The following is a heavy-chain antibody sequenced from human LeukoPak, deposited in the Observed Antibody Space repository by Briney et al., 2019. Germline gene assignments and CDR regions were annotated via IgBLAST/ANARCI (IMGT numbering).Heavy chain of an antibody. V-gene: IGHV1-69*06. CDR2: IIPMFGTP. CDR1: GDTFTTYA. CDR3: ARGEPQGNYYYYMDV. D-gene: IGHD1-14*01. J-gene: IGHJ6*03. Sequence: SVKVSCKASGDTFTTYAIIWVRQAPGQGLEWMGGIIPMFGTPNYAQRLQGRVTITADKSTKTAYMELSSLRSEDTAVYYCARGEPQGNYYYYMDVWGKGTTVTVSS.